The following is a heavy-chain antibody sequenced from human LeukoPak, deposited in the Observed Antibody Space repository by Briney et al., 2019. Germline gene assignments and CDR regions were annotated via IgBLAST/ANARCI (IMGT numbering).Heavy chain of an antibody. CDR2: IYYSGST. V-gene: IGHV4-59*01. CDR1: GGSISSYY. J-gene: IGHJ4*02. Sequence: SETLSLTCTVSGGSISSYYWSWLRQPPGKGLEWIGYIYYSGSTNYNPSLKSRVTISVDTSKNQFSLKLSSVTAADTAVYYCARGRYDSSGYIDYWGQGTLVTVSS. CDR3: ARGRYDSSGYIDY. D-gene: IGHD3-22*01.